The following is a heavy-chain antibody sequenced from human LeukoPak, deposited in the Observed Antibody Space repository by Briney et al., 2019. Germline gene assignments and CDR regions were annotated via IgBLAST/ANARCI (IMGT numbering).Heavy chain of an antibody. D-gene: IGHD1-1*01. J-gene: IGHJ6*03. Sequence: GGPLRLSCAASGFNFSSFDMLWVRQPTGQGLEWVSTIGTASDTYYPGSVEGRFTLSRDNAKNSLYLQMNSLTAGDTAVYYCARGPPRGKYYYMDVWGKGTTVTVSS. CDR2: IGTASDT. CDR1: GFNFSSFD. CDR3: ARGPPRGKYYYMDV. V-gene: IGHV3-13*01.